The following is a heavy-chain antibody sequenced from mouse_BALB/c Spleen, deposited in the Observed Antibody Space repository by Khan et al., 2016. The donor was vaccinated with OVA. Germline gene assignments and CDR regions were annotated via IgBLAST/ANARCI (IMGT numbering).Heavy chain of an antibody. D-gene: IGHD2-1*01. CDR2: ISYSGSN. CDR3: ARRTYYGNWYFDV. Sequence: EVQLQQSGPGLVKPSQSLSLTCTVTGNSITSDYAWNWIRQFPGNKLEWMGYISYSGSNSYNPSLSSRISITRATSKNQFFRQLNSVTTEDKATYYGARRTYYGNWYFDVWGAGTTVTVSS. J-gene: IGHJ1*01. CDR1: GNSITSDYA. V-gene: IGHV3-2*02.